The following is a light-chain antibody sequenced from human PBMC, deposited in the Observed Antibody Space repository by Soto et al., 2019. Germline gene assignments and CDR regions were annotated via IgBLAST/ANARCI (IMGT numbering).Light chain of an antibody. CDR1: QSVSGN. Sequence: EIVRTQSAATVSVSPGERATLSCVASQSVSGNLAWYEQKPGQAPRLLIYGACTRATGIPARFSGSGSGTDFTFSSNSRQSEEVAVYYTAHYKKPERTFRQET. V-gene: IGKV3-15*01. J-gene: IGKJ1*01. CDR3: AHYKKPERT. CDR2: GAC.